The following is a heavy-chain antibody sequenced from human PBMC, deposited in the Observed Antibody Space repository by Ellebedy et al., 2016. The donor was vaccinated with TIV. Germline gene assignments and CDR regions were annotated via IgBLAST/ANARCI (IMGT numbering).Heavy chain of an antibody. CDR2: IDTDATTV. D-gene: IGHD3-22*01. V-gene: IGHV3-74*03. CDR3: ARGSSGATTY. Sequence: GESLKISCVASGFALSKYWVHWVRQAPGKGLVWVSRIDTDATTVTYADSVRGRFTISRDNDKNTVFLQMDSLTDDDTSVYYCARGSSGATTYWGQGTLVTVSS. J-gene: IGHJ4*02. CDR1: GFALSKYW.